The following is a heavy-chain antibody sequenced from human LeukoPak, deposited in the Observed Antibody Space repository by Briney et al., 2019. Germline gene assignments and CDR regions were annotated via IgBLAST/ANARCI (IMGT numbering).Heavy chain of an antibody. CDR3: ARVYYYDSSGYYAYFDY. CDR1: GYSFTNYW. V-gene: IGHV5-51*01. D-gene: IGHD3-22*01. Sequence: GESLKISCKFSGYSFTNYWIGWVRQKPGKGLEWMGIIFPGDSDTRYSPSFQGQVTISADKSINTAYLQWTSLKASDTAMYYCARVYYYDSSGYYAYFDYWGQGTLVTVSS. J-gene: IGHJ4*02. CDR2: IFPGDSDT.